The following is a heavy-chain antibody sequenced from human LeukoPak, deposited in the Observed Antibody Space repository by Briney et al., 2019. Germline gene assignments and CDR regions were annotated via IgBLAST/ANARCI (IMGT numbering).Heavy chain of an antibody. D-gene: IGHD3-9*01. V-gene: IGHV4-39*01. CDR1: DGSVSSSSYY. J-gene: IGHJ4*02. CDR2: MYYSGST. Sequence: KPSETLSLTCTVSDGSVSSSSYYWGWIRQPPGKGLEWIGSMYYSGSTYYNPSLKSRVTISADTSKNQFSLKLSSVTAADTAMYYCARQELRYFDWLLPNFHYWGQGTLVTVSS. CDR3: ARQELRYFDWLLPNFHY.